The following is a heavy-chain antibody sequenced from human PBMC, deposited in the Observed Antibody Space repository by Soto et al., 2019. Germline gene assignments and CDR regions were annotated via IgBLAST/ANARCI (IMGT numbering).Heavy chain of an antibody. D-gene: IGHD3-10*01. CDR1: GGSISSYY. V-gene: IGHV4-59*08. CDR3: ARLVGESGSSLSTNYYYYGMDV. CDR2: IYYSGST. J-gene: IGHJ6*02. Sequence: PSETLSLTCTVSGGSISSYYWSWIRQPPGKGLEWIGYIYYSGSTNYNPSLKSRVTISVDTSKNQFSLKLSSVTAADTAVYYCARLVGESGSSLSTNYYYYGMDVWGQGTTVTVSS.